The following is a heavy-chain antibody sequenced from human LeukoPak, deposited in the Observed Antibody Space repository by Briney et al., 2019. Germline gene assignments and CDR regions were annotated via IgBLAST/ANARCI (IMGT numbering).Heavy chain of an antibody. J-gene: IGHJ4*02. CDR3: ARAQEGAMGFGYFDY. V-gene: IGHV3-20*04. D-gene: IGHD1-26*01. CDR1: GFTFDNYG. Sequence: GGSLRLSCAASGFTFDNYGMSWVRQAPGKGLEWVSGINWNGGSTGYADSVKGRFTISRDNAKNSLYLQMNSLRAEDTALYYCARAQEGAMGFGYFDYWGQGTLVTVSS. CDR2: INWNGGST.